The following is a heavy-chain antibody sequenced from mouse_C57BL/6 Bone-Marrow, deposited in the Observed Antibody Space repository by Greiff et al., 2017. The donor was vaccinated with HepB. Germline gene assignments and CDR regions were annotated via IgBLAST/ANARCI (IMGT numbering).Heavy chain of an antibody. CDR1: GYTFTDYY. V-gene: IGHV1-19*01. J-gene: IGHJ4*01. Sequence: VQLQQSGPVLVKPGASVKMSCKASGYTFTDYYMNWVKQSHGKSLEWIGVINPYNGGTSYNQKFKGKATLTVDKSSSTAYMELNRLTSEDSAVYSCARCYYGSSFYAMDYWGQGTSVTVSS. D-gene: IGHD1-1*01. CDR3: ARCYYGSSFYAMDY. CDR2: INPYNGGT.